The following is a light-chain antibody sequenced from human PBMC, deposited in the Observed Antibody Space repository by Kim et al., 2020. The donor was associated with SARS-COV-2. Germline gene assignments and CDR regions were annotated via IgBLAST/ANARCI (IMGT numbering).Light chain of an antibody. CDR1: HHINTF. V-gene: IGKV1-39*01. Sequence: LSASWGDRGSIHCRASHHINTFLNSYQHREGKAPTLLVHAASTLESGVPTRFSGGGAGTDFTLTISSLQPEDLASYYCQQTYDSYTFGQGTKLEI. CDR2: AAS. CDR3: QQTYDSYT. J-gene: IGKJ2*01.